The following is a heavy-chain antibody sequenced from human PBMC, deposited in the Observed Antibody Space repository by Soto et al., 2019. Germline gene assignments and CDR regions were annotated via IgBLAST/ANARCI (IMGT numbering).Heavy chain of an antibody. CDR3: ASDGRVTVMVLATTRWLDP. CDR2: INPSGGST. J-gene: IGHJ5*02. D-gene: IGHD2-15*01. V-gene: IGHV1-46*01. Sequence: ASVKVSCKASGYTFTSYYMHWVRQAPGQGLEWMGIINPSGGSTSYAQKFQGRVTMTRDTSTSTVYMELSSLRSEDTAVYYCASDGRVTVMVLATTRWLDPWGQGTVVTVSS. CDR1: GYTFTSYY.